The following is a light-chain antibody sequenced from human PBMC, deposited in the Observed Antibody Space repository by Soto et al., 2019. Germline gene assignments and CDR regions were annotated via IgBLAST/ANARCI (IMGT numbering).Light chain of an antibody. Sequence: QSALTQPASVSGSPGQSITISCTGTSSDVGGYNYVSWYQQHPGKAPKLMIYEVSNRPSGVSNRFSGSKSGNTASLTISGLQAEDDADYYCSSYTTSSTLAIFGGGTKLTVL. J-gene: IGLJ2*01. V-gene: IGLV2-14*01. CDR3: SSYTTSSTLAI. CDR1: SSDVGGYNY. CDR2: EVS.